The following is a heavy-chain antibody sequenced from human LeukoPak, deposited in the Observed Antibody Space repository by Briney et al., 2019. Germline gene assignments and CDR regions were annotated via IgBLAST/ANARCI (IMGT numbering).Heavy chain of an antibody. J-gene: IGHJ2*01. CDR3: ARELSDSLTAEWYLDL. Sequence: PGGSLRLSCAASGSTFSSYDMHWVRQITGKGLEWVSAIGTGGDTYYSGSVKGRFTISRENAKSSLYLQMNNLRAGDTAVYYCARELSDSLTAEWYLDLWGRGTLVTVSS. CDR1: GSTFSSYD. CDR2: IGTGGDT. V-gene: IGHV3-13*01. D-gene: IGHD3-9*01.